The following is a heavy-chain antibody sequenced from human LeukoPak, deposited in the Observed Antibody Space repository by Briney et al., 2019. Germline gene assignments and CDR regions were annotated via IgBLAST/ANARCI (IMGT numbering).Heavy chain of an antibody. Sequence: LGKSLKISCKGSGYSFTSYWISWVRQMPGKGLEWMGRIDPSDSYTNYSPSFQGHVTISADKSISTAYLQWSSLKASDTAMYYCASGRSYSNYWGQGTLVTVSS. CDR2: IDPSDSYT. CDR3: ASGRSYSNY. D-gene: IGHD1-26*01. V-gene: IGHV5-10-1*01. J-gene: IGHJ4*02. CDR1: GYSFTSYW.